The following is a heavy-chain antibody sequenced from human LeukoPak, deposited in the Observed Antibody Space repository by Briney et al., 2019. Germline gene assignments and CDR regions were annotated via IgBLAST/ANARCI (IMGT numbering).Heavy chain of an antibody. CDR1: GGSISSYY. J-gene: IGHJ6*03. D-gene: IGHD6-19*01. CDR2: IYTSGST. CDR3: ARGVKQWLETYYYYYMDV. V-gene: IGHV4-4*07. Sequence: PSETLSLTCTVSGGSISSYYWSWIRQPAGKGLEWIGRIYTSGSTNYNPSLKSRVTMSVDTSKNQFSLKLSSVTAADTAVYYCARGVKQWLETYYYYYMDVWGKGTTVTVS.